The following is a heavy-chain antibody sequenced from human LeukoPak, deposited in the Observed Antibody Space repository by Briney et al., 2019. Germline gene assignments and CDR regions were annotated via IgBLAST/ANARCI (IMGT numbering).Heavy chain of an antibody. J-gene: IGHJ4*02. CDR2: IYYSGST. V-gene: IGHV4-31*03. Sequence: SQTLSLTCTVSGGSISSGGYYWSWIRQHPGKGLEWIGYIYYSGSTYYNPSLKSRVTISVDTSKNQFSLKLSSVTAADTAVYYCARDEDSSGYYWFWGQGTLVTVSS. D-gene: IGHD3-22*01. CDR3: ARDEDSSGYYWF. CDR1: GGSISSGGYY.